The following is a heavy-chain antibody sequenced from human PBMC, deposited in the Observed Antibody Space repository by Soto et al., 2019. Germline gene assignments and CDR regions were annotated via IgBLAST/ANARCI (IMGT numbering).Heavy chain of an antibody. CDR2: ISYDGSNK. D-gene: IGHD3-9*01. V-gene: IGHV3-30*18. J-gene: IGHJ6*02. CDR3: AKGELRYFDWLPRDYYYYVMDV. Sequence: LILSPAAPGTTFGCYGMHWVRQAPGRGLVRVPVISYDGSNKYYADSVKGRSTISTDNSKNTLYLQMNSLTAEDTAVYYCAKGELRYFDWLPRDYYYYVMDVCGHRTTVTVSS. CDR1: GTTFGCYG.